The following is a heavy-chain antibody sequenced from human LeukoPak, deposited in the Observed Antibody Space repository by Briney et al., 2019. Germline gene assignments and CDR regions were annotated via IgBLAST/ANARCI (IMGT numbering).Heavy chain of an antibody. J-gene: IGHJ4*02. CDR1: GGSFSGYY. V-gene: IGHV4-34*01. Sequence: KPSETLSLTCAVYGGSFSGYYWSWIRQPPGKGLEWIGEINHSGCTNYNPSLKSRVTISVDTSKNQFSLKLSSVTAADTAVYYCARAYSGSHSPDYWGQGTLVTVSS. D-gene: IGHD1-26*01. CDR3: ARAYSGSHSPDY. CDR2: INHSGCT.